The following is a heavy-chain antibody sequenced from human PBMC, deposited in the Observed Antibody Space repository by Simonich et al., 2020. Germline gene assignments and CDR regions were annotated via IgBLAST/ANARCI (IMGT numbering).Heavy chain of an antibody. CDR2: ISSSSSSL. D-gene: IGHD5-18*01. V-gene: IGHV3-21*01. J-gene: IGHJ4*02. Sequence: EVQLVESGGGLVKPGGSLRLSCAASGFTFSSYSMNRVRQAPVKGLDWVSSISSSSSSLYYADSVKGRFTISRDNAKNSLYLQMNSLRAEDTAVYYCARDVDTAMVFDYWGQGTLVTVSS. CDR3: ARDVDTAMVFDY. CDR1: GFTFSSYS.